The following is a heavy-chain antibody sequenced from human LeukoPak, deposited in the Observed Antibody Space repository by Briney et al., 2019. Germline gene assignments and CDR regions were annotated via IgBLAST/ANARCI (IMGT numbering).Heavy chain of an antibody. CDR2: INHSGST. V-gene: IGHV4-34*01. CDR3: VRGVTMIVVVIPNPDAFDV. D-gene: IGHD3-22*01. CDR1: GASFTGYY. Sequence: SETLSLTCAVYGASFTGYYWTWIRQPPGKGLEWIGEINHSGSTNYSPSLRSRVTISVDTSNNQFSLKLSSVTAADTAVYYCVRGVTMIVVVIPNPDAFDVWGQGTMITVSS. J-gene: IGHJ3*01.